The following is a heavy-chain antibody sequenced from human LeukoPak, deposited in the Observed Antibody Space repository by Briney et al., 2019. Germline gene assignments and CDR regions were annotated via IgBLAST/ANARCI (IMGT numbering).Heavy chain of an antibody. Sequence: GGSLRLSCAASGFTFDDYTMHWVRQAPGKGLEWVSLISWDGGSTYYADSVKGRFTISRDNSKNSLYLQMNSLRTEDTALYYCAKDTRDSSGYYDYWGQGTLVTVSS. CDR2: ISWDGGST. J-gene: IGHJ4*02. V-gene: IGHV3-43*01. CDR3: AKDTRDSSGYYDY. D-gene: IGHD3-22*01. CDR1: GFTFDDYT.